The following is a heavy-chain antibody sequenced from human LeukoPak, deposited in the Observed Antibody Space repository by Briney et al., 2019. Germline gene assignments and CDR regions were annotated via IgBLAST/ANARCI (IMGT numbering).Heavy chain of an antibody. Sequence: GGSLRLSCAASGFTFSNFAMSWVRQAPGKGLEWVSAISGSGGSTYYADSVKGRFTISRDNSKNTLYLQMNSLRAEDTAVYYCAKEGYCSSTSCFDPDYWGQGTLVTVSS. D-gene: IGHD2-2*01. V-gene: IGHV3-23*01. CDR1: GFTFSNFA. J-gene: IGHJ4*02. CDR3: AKEGYCSSTSCFDPDY. CDR2: ISGSGGST.